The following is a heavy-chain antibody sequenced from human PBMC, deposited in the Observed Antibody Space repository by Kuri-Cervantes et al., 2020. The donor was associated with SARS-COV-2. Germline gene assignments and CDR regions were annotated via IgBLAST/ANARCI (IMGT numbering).Heavy chain of an antibody. D-gene: IGHD1-26*01. Sequence: GESLKISCAASGFTVSSNYMSWVRQAPGKGLEWVSVIYSGGSTYYADSVKGRFTISRDNSKNTLYLQMNSLRAEDTAVYYCARTNSGSFYFDYWGQGTVVTVSS. V-gene: IGHV3-53*01. CDR3: ARTNSGSFYFDY. J-gene: IGHJ4*02. CDR1: GFTVSSNY. CDR2: IYSGGST.